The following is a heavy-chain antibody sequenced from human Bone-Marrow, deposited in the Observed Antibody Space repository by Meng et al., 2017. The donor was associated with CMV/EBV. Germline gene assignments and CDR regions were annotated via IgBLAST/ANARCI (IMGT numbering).Heavy chain of an antibody. D-gene: IGHD2-2*01. CDR2: IKQRGSEA. V-gene: IGHV3-7*01. CDR1: GFTFSNYY. J-gene: IGHJ3*01. CDR3: AREGVVVVPATMDDAFDV. Sequence: GESLKISCVASGFTFSNYYMSWVRQAPGKGLEWVANIKQRGSEAFYVDSVKGRFTISRDDAKNSLYLQMNSLTAEDTALYYRAREGVVVVPATMDDAFDVWGQGTMVTVSS.